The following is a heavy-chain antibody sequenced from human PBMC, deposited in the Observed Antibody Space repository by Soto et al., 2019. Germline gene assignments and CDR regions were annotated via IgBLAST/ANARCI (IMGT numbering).Heavy chain of an antibody. CDR3: ARHGFGPLHGLVDV. CDR2: INYDGYS. CDR1: GGSITNYY. D-gene: IGHD3-10*01. J-gene: IGHJ6*02. V-gene: IGHV4-59*08. Sequence: QVQLQESGPGLVKPSETLSLTCTVSGGSITNYYCSWFRQPPGKGLEWIGYINYDGYSAYNLSLKMRVPLSMDASKTQFSLMLESVTATDTAVYYCARHGFGPLHGLVDVWGPGTTVIVSS.